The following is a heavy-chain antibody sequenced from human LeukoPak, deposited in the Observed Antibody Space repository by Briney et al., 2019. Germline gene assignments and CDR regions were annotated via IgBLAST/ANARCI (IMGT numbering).Heavy chain of an antibody. CDR1: GDPVSSYY. CDR2: IHYSGST. Sequence: RASETLSLTCNVSGDPVSSYYWNWIRQPPGKGLEWIAYIHYSGSTNYNPSLRSRVTISVDTSKNQFSLKLSSVTAADMAVYYCAGNSASSYGNQPSWGQGTLVTVSS. D-gene: IGHD3-10*01. V-gene: IGHV4-59*08. J-gene: IGHJ4*02. CDR3: AGNSASSYGNQPS.